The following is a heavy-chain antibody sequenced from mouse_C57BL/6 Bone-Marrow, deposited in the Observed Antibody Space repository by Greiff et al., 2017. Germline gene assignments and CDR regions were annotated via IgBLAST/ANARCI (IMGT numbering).Heavy chain of an antibody. V-gene: IGHV5-16*01. CDR3: ARDCYYFDY. Sequence: EVKLMESEGGLVQPGSSMKLSCTASGFTFSDYYMAWVRQVPEKGLEWVANIKYDGSSTYYLDSLKSRFIISSDNAKNILYLQMSSLKSEDTATYYCARDCYYFDYWGQGTTLTVSS. CDR2: IKYDGSST. J-gene: IGHJ2*01. CDR1: GFTFSDYY.